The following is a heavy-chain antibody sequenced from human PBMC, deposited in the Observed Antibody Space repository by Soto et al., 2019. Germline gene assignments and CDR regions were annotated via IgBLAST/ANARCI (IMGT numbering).Heavy chain of an antibody. D-gene: IGHD1-26*01. Sequence: GGSLRLSCAASGFTFSSYAMHWVRQAPGKGLEWVAVISYDGSNKYYADSVKGRFTISRDNSKNTLYLQMNSLRAEDTAVYYCARDGKQWELLSAYYYYYGMDVWGQGTTVTVSS. CDR2: ISYDGSNK. CDR3: ARDGKQWELLSAYYYYYGMDV. V-gene: IGHV3-30-3*01. J-gene: IGHJ6*02. CDR1: GFTFSSYA.